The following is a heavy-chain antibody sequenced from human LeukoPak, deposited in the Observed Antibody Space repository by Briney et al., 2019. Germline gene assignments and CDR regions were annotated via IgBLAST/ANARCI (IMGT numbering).Heavy chain of an antibody. V-gene: IGHV3-30-3*02. J-gene: IGHJ4*02. CDR3: AKHQDY. Sequence: PGGSLRLSCAASGFTFSSYAMHWVRQAPGKGLEWVAVISYDGSNKYYADSVKGRFTISRDNSKNTLYLQMNSLRAEDTAVYYCAKHQDYWGQGTLVTVSS. CDR1: GFTFSSYA. CDR2: ISYDGSNK.